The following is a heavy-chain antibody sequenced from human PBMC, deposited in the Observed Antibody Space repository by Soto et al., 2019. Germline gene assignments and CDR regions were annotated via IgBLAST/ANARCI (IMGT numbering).Heavy chain of an antibody. CDR1: GFTFTTYW. Sequence: EVQLVESGGGLVQPGGSLRLSCAASGFTFTTYWMTWVRQAPGKGLEWVANIKQDGSEKYYVDSVKGRFTISRDNAKNSLYLQINSLRAEDTAVYYCADSGSYPDVWGKGTTVIVSS. CDR3: ADSGSYPDV. J-gene: IGHJ6*04. CDR2: IKQDGSEK. D-gene: IGHD3-22*01. V-gene: IGHV3-7*01.